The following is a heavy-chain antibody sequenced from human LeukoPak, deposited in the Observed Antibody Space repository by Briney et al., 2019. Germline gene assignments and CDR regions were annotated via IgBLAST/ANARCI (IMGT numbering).Heavy chain of an antibody. CDR1: GFTFDDYA. Sequence: GESLRLSCAASGFTFDDYAMNWVRQVPGGGLEWVSGINWNGRITEYAHYVKDRFTISRQNTKNSLYLYMNNLGGEDTALYFCARGSVQLWLRDTYYYMDVWGKGTTVTVSS. CDR3: ARGSVQLWLRDTYYYMDV. V-gene: IGHV3-20*04. J-gene: IGHJ6*03. D-gene: IGHD5-18*01. CDR2: INWNGRIT.